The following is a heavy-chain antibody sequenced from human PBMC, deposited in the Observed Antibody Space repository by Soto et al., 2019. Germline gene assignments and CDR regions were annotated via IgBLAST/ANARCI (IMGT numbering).Heavy chain of an antibody. CDR2: INPHGGST. Sequence: SVNGWCNAPTDTFTSYYIKWGRQAPVQGLQWMGVINPHGGSTAYAQKFKGRVTLTRDTSASTVYMEVSSLTSEDTAMYYCARSSGGNFGIIIEGTNWFGPWGQGTPVTVSS. CDR3: ARSSGGNFGIIIEGTNWFGP. D-gene: IGHD1-26*01. CDR1: TDTFTSYY. J-gene: IGHJ5*02. V-gene: IGHV1-46*01.